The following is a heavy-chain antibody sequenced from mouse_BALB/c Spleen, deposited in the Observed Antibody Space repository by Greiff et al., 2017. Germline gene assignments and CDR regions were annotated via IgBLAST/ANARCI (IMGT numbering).Heavy chain of an antibody. CDR3: ARRDWFYAMDY. D-gene: IGHD2-2*01. Sequence: VQLKQSGPELVKPGASVKISCKASGYSFTGYFMNWVKQSHGKSLEWIGRINPYNGGTSYNQKFKGKATLTVDKSSSTAYMQLKSLTSEDSAVYYCARRDWFYAMDYWGQGTSVTVSS. CDR1: GYSFTGYF. CDR2: INPYNGGT. J-gene: IGHJ4*01. V-gene: IGHV1-37*01.